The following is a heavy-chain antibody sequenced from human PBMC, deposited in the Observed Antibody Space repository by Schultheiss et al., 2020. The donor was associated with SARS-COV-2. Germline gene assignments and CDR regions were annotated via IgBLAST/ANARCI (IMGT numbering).Heavy chain of an antibody. J-gene: IGHJ4*02. CDR2: ISWNSGSI. D-gene: IGHD5-18*01. V-gene: IGHV3-9*01. CDR1: GFTFDDYA. Sequence: SLKISCAASGFTFDDYAMHWVRQAPGKGLEWVSGISWNSGSIGYADSVKGRFTISRDNAKNSLYLQMNSLRAEDTALYYCAKVGYSYGYVDYWGQGTLVTVSS. CDR3: AKVGYSYGYVDY.